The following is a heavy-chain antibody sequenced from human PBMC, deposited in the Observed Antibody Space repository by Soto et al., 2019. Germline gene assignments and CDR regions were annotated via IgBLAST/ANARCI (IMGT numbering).Heavy chain of an antibody. CDR2: IKTDGSVT. D-gene: IGHD3-16*01. Sequence: EVQLVESGGGILQPGGSLRLSCAASGFTFSTYWMHWVRQAPGKGLVWVSRIKTDGSVTTYADSVKGRFTISRDNAKNTLYLQMNTLRAEDTAVYYCARDLGGSHDYWGRGPLVTVSS. V-gene: IGHV3-74*01. CDR3: ARDLGGSHDY. CDR1: GFTFSTYW. J-gene: IGHJ4*02.